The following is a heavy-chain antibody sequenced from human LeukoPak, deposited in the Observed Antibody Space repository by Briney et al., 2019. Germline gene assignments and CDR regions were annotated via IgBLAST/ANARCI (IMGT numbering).Heavy chain of an antibody. V-gene: IGHV3-23*01. CDR3: AKDYDYGGNHYYYYGMDV. D-gene: IGHD4-23*01. J-gene: IGHJ6*02. Sequence: PGGSLRLSCAASGFTFSSYAMSWVRQAPGKGLEWVSAISGSGGSTYYADSVKGRFTISRDNSKNTLYLQMNSLRAEDTAVYYCAKDYDYGGNHYYYYGMDVWGQGTTVTVSS. CDR2: ISGSGGST. CDR1: GFTFSSYA.